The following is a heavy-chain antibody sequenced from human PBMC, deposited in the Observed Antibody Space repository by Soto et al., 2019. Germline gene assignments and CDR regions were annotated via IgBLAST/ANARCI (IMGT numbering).Heavy chain of an antibody. CDR3: KRRGDGPYYYYYYGMDV. CDR1: GYSFTIYW. Sequence: PGESLKISCKCSGYSFTIYWIGWVRQMPGKGLEWMGIIYPGDSDTRYSPSFQGQVTISADKSISTAYLQWSSLKASDTAMYYCKRRGDGPYYYYYYGMDVWGHGTTVTVSS. CDR2: IYPGDSDT. D-gene: IGHD3-10*01. J-gene: IGHJ6*02. V-gene: IGHV5-51*01.